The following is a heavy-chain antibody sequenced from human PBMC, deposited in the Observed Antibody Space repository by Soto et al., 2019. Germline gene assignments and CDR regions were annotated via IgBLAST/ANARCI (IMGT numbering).Heavy chain of an antibody. J-gene: IGHJ5*02. Sequence: GGSLRLSCAASGFTFSNAWMNWVRQAPGKGLEWVGRIKSKTDGGTTDYAAPVKGRFTISRDDSKNTLYLQMNSLKTEDTAVYYCTTQEGSSWDSLLNWFDPWGQGTLVTVSS. D-gene: IGHD6-13*01. CDR3: TTQEGSSWDSLLNWFDP. CDR1: GFTFSNAW. V-gene: IGHV3-15*07. CDR2: IKSKTDGGTT.